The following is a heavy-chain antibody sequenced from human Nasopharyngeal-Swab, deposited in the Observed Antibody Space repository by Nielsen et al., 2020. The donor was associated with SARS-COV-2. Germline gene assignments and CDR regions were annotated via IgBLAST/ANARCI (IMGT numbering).Heavy chain of an antibody. Sequence: GESLKISCAASGFTFSSYWMSWVRQAPGKGLEWVANIKQDGSEKYYVDSVKGRFTISRDNAKNSLYLQMNSLIAEDTAVYYCAREVLESYYYYYYMDVWGKGTTVTVSS. CDR1: GFTFSSYW. CDR3: AREVLESYYYYYYMDV. D-gene: IGHD3-3*01. CDR2: IKQDGSEK. V-gene: IGHV3-7*03. J-gene: IGHJ6*03.